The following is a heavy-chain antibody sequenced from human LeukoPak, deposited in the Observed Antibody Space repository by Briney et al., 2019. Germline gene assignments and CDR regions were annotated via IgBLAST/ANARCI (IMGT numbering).Heavy chain of an antibody. J-gene: IGHJ4*02. CDR1: GGSVSSYF. Sequence: PSETLSLTCTVSGGSVSSYFWSWIRRPPGKGLEWVGYIDDSGNTNYNPSFKSQVSISIDKSKNQFSLKLSSVTAADTAVYYCARRGPQYYDSSGDFDYWGQGTLVTVSS. V-gene: IGHV4-59*02. D-gene: IGHD3-22*01. CDR2: IDDSGNT. CDR3: ARRGPQYYDSSGDFDY.